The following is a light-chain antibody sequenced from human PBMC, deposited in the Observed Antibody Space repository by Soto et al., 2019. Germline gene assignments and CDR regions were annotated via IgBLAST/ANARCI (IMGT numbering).Light chain of an antibody. V-gene: IGKV1-8*01. Sequence: AIRMTQSPSSFSASTGDRVTITCRASQGISGYLAWYQQKPGKAPKLLIYAASTLQSGVPSWFSGSGFGTDFTLTISCLQSEDFAVYYCQQYYSYPRTFGQGANVEVK. CDR2: AAS. CDR3: QQYYSYPRT. CDR1: QGISGY. J-gene: IGKJ1*01.